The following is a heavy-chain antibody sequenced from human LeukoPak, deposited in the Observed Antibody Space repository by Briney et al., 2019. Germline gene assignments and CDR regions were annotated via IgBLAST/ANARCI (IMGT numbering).Heavy chain of an antibody. CDR3: ARDRRCYGPECTPGDDFDY. D-gene: IGHD3-16*01. J-gene: IGHJ4*02. CDR2: IDGDGSMI. CDR1: GFTFSHSW. Sequence: GGSLRLSCAASGFTFSHSWMHWVRQAPGKGLVWVSRIDGDGSMINYAESVKDRFTISRDNAKNTVFLQMNILRVEDTAVYYCARDRRCYGPECTPGDDFDYWGQGTLVTVSS. V-gene: IGHV3-74*01.